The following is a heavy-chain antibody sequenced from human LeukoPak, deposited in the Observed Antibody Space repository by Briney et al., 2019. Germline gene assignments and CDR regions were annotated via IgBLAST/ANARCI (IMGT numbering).Heavy chain of an antibody. CDR1: GDSFSSSV. D-gene: IGHD3-10*01. CDR2: IIPIFGTA. Sequence: SVKVSCKASGDSFSSSVFSWVRQVPGQGLEWMGGIIPIFGTANYAQKLQGRVTITADMSATTVYLEVGSLRSDDTAVYFCARAPSMVRGVPNWFDPWGQGTLITVSS. V-gene: IGHV1-69*06. J-gene: IGHJ5*02. CDR3: ARAPSMVRGVPNWFDP.